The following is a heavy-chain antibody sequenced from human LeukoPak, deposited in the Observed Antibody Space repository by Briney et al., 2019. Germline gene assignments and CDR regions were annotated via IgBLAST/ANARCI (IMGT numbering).Heavy chain of an antibody. CDR2: IWYDGSNK. V-gene: IGHV3-33*01. CDR3: ARDLSGRAGAYDY. D-gene: IGHD6-13*01. Sequence: PGGSLRLSCAASGFTFSSYGMHWVRQAPGKGLERVAIIWYDGSNKDYADSVKGRFTISRDNSKNTLYLQMNSLRVEDTAVYYCARDLSGRAGAYDYWGQGTLVTVSS. CDR1: GFTFSSYG. J-gene: IGHJ4*02.